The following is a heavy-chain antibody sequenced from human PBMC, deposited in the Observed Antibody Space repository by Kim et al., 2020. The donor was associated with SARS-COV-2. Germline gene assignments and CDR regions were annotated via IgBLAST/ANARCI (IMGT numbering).Heavy chain of an antibody. V-gene: IGHV1-3*01. CDR3: ARNMVRGVNWFDP. J-gene: IGHJ5*02. Sequence: YSQKFQGRVTITRDTSASTAYMELSSLRSEDTAVYYCARNMVRGVNWFDPWGQGTLVTVSS. D-gene: IGHD3-10*01.